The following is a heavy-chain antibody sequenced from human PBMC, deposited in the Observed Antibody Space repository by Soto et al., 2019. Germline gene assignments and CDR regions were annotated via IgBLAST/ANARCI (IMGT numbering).Heavy chain of an antibody. D-gene: IGHD3-3*01. CDR1: GWSINTYY. J-gene: IGHJ4*02. CDR3: ARGGWRQIDY. CDR2: IYYSGST. Sequence: PSETLSLTCTVSGWSINTYYWSWVRQPPGKGLEWIGYIYYSGSTNYNPSLKSRVTISVDTSKNQFSLKLSSVTAADTAVYYCARGGWRQIDYWGQGTLVTVSS. V-gene: IGHV4-59*08.